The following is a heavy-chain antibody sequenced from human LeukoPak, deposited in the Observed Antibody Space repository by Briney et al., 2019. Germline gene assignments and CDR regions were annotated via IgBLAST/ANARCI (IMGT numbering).Heavy chain of an antibody. CDR3: ARLAYCGGDCPLDY. Sequence: SETLSLTCTASGGSISSSSYYWGWIRQPPGKGLEWIGSIYYSGSTYYNPSLKSRVTISVDTSKNQFSLKLSSVTAADTAMYYCARLAYCGGDCPLDYWGQGTLVTVSS. CDR1: GGSISSSSYY. J-gene: IGHJ4*02. V-gene: IGHV4-39*01. CDR2: IYYSGST. D-gene: IGHD2-21*01.